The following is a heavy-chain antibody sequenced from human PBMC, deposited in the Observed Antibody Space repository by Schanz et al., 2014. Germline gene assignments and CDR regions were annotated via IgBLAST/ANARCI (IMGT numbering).Heavy chain of an antibody. J-gene: IGHJ4*02. CDR1: GFNFSDYF. V-gene: IGHV3-11*01. CDR2: IGNGGVTI. D-gene: IGHD3-10*01. Sequence: VKMVESGGGLVKPGGSLRLSCAASGFNFSDYFMAWIRQPPGRGLEWVSYIGNGGVTIYYADSVKGRFTISRDNSKNSLYLQMNSLRAEDTAVYYCARIGGSVFDYWAQGTLVTASS. CDR3: ARIGGSVFDY.